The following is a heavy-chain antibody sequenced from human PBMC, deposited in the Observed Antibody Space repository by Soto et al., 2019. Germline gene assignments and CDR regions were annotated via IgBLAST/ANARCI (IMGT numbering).Heavy chain of an antibody. CDR1: GYTFTGYY. D-gene: IGHD2-2*02. CDR3: ARTCSSTSCHNYYYYGMDV. J-gene: IGHJ6*02. V-gene: IGHV1-2*02. Sequence: ASVKVSCKASGYTFTGYYMHWVRQASGQGLEWMGWINPNSGGTNYAQKFQGRVTMTRDTSISTAYMELSRLRSDDTAVYYCARTCSSTSCHNYYYYGMDVWGQGTTVTVSS. CDR2: INPNSGGT.